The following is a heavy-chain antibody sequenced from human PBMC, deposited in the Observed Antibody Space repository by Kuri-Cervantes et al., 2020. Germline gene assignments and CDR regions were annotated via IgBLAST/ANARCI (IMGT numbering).Heavy chain of an antibody. CDR1: GFTFSDYY. D-gene: IGHD3-22*01. CDR3: ARGYYDSSGYWIKGAFDI. V-gene: IGHV3-11*04. CDR2: ISSSGSTI. Sequence: GGSLRLSCAASGFTFSDYYMSWIRQAPGKGLEWVSYISSSGSTIYYADSVKGRFTISRDNAKNSLYLQMNSLRGEDTAVYYCARGYYDSSGYWIKGAFDIWGQGTMVTVSS. J-gene: IGHJ3*02.